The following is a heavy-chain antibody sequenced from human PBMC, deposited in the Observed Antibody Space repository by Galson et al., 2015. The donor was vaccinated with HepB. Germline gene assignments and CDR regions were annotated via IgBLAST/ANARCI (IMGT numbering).Heavy chain of an antibody. CDR3: ARGSRGGCDY. Sequence: SLRLSCAASGFTFSSYGMNWVRQVPGKGLVWVSGVNSDGSSTGYADSVKGRFTVSRDNGKNTLYLQMNSLRAEDTAVYYCARGSRGGCDYWGQGTLVTVSS. V-gene: IGHV3-74*01. CDR1: GFTFSSYG. CDR2: VNSDGSST. J-gene: IGHJ4*02.